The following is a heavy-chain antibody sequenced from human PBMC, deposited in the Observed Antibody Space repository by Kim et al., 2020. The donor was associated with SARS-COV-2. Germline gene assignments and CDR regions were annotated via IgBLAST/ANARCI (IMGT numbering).Heavy chain of an antibody. CDR2: LIRTGNTV. CDR1: GFNFDDYY. J-gene: IGHJ6*03. D-gene: IGHD1-20*01. CDR3: VRYTGDLQYYMDV. V-gene: IGHV3-11*01. Sequence: GGSLRLSCAASGFNFDDYYMGWIRQAPGKGLEWVSYLIRTGNTVYYADSVQGRFTISRDNTKNSLYLQMNGLRADDTAVYYCVRYTGDLQYYMDVWGKG.